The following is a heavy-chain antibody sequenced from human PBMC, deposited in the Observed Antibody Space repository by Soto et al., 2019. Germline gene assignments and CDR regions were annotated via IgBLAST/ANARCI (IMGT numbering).Heavy chain of an antibody. Sequence: SETLSLTCTVSGGSISSGGYYWSWIRQHPGKGLEWIGYIYYSGSTYYNPSLKSRVTISVDTSKNQFSQKLSSVTAADTAVYYCATGVVPAATEGCWFDPWGQGTLVTVSS. V-gene: IGHV4-31*03. D-gene: IGHD2-2*01. CDR2: IYYSGST. J-gene: IGHJ5*02. CDR3: ATGVVPAATEGCWFDP. CDR1: GGSISSGGYY.